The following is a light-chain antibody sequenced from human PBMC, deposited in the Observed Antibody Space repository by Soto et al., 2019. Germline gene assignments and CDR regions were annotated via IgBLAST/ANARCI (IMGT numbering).Light chain of an antibody. CDR1: QSVNSN. Sequence: TVMTQSPATLSVSPWKGSTLYFRASQSVNSNLAWYQQKLGQAPRVLIFGASTRATGIPARFSGSGSGTEFSLTINSLQSEDFAVYYCQEYNTWPWTFGQGTKVDIK. J-gene: IGKJ1*01. CDR3: QEYNTWPWT. V-gene: IGKV3-15*01. CDR2: GAS.